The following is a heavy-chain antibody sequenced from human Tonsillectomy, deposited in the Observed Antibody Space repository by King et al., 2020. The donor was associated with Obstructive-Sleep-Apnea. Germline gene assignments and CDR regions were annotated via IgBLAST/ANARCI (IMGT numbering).Heavy chain of an antibody. CDR3: ATQPYYYDSSGYRRNYGMDV. V-gene: IGHV3-30*04. CDR1: GFTFSTYA. D-gene: IGHD3-22*01. Sequence: VQLVESVGGVVQPGRSLRLSCAASGFTFSTYAMQWVRQAPGKGLEWVAVTSYDGNNKYYADSVKGRLTISRDNSKNTLFLQMNSLRVEDTAVYYCATQPYYYDSSGYRRNYGMDVWGQGTTVTVSS. CDR2: TSYDGNNK. J-gene: IGHJ6*02.